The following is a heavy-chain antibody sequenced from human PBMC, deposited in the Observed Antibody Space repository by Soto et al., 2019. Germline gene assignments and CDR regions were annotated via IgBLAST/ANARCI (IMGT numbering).Heavy chain of an antibody. CDR3: ARYRREAVAGYTLDN. CDR2: VYNSGST. CDR1: GGSISSNY. J-gene: IGHJ4*02. D-gene: IGHD6-13*01. Sequence: SETLSLTCTVSGGSISSNYWTWIRQPPGRGLEWIGYVYNSGSTNYNPSLKSRVTISEDTSKSQFSLKVNSMTAADTAVYYCARYRREAVAGYTLDNWGQGILVTVSS. V-gene: IGHV4-59*01.